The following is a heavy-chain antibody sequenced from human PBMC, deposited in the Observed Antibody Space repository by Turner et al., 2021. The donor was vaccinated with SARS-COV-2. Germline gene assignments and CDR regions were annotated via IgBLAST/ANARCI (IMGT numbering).Heavy chain of an antibody. CDR3: ARARGSTYYSAFDY. V-gene: IGHV3-30-3*01. CDR2: ISYDGSNK. J-gene: IGHJ4*02. D-gene: IGHD3-3*01. CDR1: GFTFSTYA. Sequence: QVQLVESGGGVVQPGRSPRLSCAASGFTFSTYAMHWVRQAPGKGLEWVAVISYDGSNKYYADSVKGRFTISRDNSKNTLYLQMNSLRAEDTAVYYCARARGSTYYSAFDYWGQETLVTVSS.